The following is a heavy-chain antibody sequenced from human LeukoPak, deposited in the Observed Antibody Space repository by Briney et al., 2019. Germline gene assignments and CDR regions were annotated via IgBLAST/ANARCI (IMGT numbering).Heavy chain of an antibody. CDR2: IKQDGSEK. Sequence: PGGSLRLSCAASGFAFSSKWMNWVRQAPGKELEWVANIKQDGSEKYYVDSVKGRFTISRDNAKNSLYLQMNSLRAEDTAVYYCARTHSPPGIAVAVYFYYGMDVWGQGTTVTVSS. CDR1: GFAFSSKW. V-gene: IGHV3-7*03. CDR3: ARTHSPPGIAVAVYFYYGMDV. D-gene: IGHD6-19*01. J-gene: IGHJ6*02.